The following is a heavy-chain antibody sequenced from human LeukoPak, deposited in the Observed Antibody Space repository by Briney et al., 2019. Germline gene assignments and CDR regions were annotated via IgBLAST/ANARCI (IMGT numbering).Heavy chain of an antibody. V-gene: IGHV3-21*01. D-gene: IGHD6-25*01. J-gene: IGHJ4*02. Sequence: PGGSLRLSCAASGFTFDDYAMHWVRQAPGKGLEWVSSISSSSSYIYYEDSVTGQFTITRDNDKNSMYLQMNSLRAEDTAVYYCSSLSGWRPYYFDYWGQGTLVTVSS. CDR1: GFTFDDYA. CDR2: ISSSSSYI. CDR3: SSLSGWRPYYFDY.